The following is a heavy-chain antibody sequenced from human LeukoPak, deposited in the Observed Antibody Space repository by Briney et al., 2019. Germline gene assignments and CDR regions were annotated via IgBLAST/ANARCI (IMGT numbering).Heavy chain of an antibody. V-gene: IGHV1-24*01. CDR1: GYTLTELS. D-gene: IGHD6-13*01. CDR2: FDPEDGET. CDR3: ATGVAAGGSLTG. J-gene: IGHJ4*02. Sequence: ASVKVSCKVSGYTLTELSMHWVRQAPGKGLEWMGGFDPEDGETIYAQKFQGRVTMTEDTSTDTAYMELSSLRSEDTPVYYCATGVAAGGSLTGWGQGTLVTVSS.